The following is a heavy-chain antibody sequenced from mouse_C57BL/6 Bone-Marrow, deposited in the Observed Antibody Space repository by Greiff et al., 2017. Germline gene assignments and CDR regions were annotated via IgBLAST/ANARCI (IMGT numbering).Heavy chain of an antibody. J-gene: IGHJ2*01. V-gene: IGHV1-55*01. CDR1: GYTFTSYW. CDR3: ARQIYYDYDSYFDY. Sequence: QVQLKQPGAELVKPGASVKMSCKASGYTFTSYWITWVKQRPGQGLEWIGDIYPGSGSTNYNEKFKSKATLTVDTSSSTAYMQLSSLTSEDSAVYYCARQIYYDYDSYFDYWGQGTTLTVSS. CDR2: IYPGSGST. D-gene: IGHD2-4*01.